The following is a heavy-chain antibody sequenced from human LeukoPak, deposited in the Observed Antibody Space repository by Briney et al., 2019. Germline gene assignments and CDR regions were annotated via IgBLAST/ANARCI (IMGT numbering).Heavy chain of an antibody. D-gene: IGHD2-15*01. V-gene: IGHV3-33*01. CDR2: IWYDGSNK. CDR1: GFTFSSYA. CDR3: ARDREVVAATEGYYFDY. J-gene: IGHJ4*02. Sequence: GGSLRLSCAASGFTFSSYAMHWVRQAPGKGLEWVAVIWYDGSNKYYADSVKGRFTISRDNSKNTLYLQMNGLRAEDTAVYYCARDREVVAATEGYYFDYWGQGTLVTVSS.